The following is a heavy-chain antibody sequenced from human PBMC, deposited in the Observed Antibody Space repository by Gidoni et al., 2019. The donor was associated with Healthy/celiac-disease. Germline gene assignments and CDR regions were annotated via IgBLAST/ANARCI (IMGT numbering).Heavy chain of an antibody. V-gene: IGHV3-30*03. CDR3: CATGTTFDYYYYMDV. Sequence: QVQLVESGGGVVQPGRSLSLSCAASGFTVSSYGMHWVRQAPGKGLEWVAVISYDGINKYYADSVKGRFTISRDNSKNTLYLQMNSLRAEDTAVYYCCATGTTFDYYYYMDVWGKGTTVTVSS. CDR2: ISYDGINK. D-gene: IGHD1-1*01. CDR1: GFTVSSYG. J-gene: IGHJ6*03.